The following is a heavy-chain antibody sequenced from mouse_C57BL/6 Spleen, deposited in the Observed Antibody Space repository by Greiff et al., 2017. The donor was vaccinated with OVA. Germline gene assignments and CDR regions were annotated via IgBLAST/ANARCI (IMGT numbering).Heavy chain of an antibody. J-gene: IGHJ2*01. CDR1: GYTFTSYW. Sequence: VQLQQPGAELVRPGSSVKLSCKASGYTFTSYWMHWVKQRPIQGLEWIGNIDPSDSETHYNQKFKDKATLTVDKSSSTAYMQLSSLTSEDSAVSYCARSPLLRSSVSWGQGTTLTVSS. D-gene: IGHD1-1*01. CDR3: ARSPLLRSSVS. CDR2: IDPSDSET. V-gene: IGHV1-52*01.